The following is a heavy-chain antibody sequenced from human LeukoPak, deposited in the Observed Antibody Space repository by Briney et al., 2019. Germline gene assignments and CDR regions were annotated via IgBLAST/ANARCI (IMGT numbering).Heavy chain of an antibody. CDR2: IYHSGST. CDR3: ARVGLHLIQEGRPDSRGSAFYGPSIVLDNGILAVRGSVWDNWFDP. V-gene: IGHV4-4*02. J-gene: IGHJ5*02. Sequence: SETLSLTCAVSGGSISSRNWWSWVRQPPGKGLEWIGEIYHSGSTNYNPSLKSRVTISVDKSKNQFSLKLSSVTAADTAVYYCARVGLHLIQEGRPDSRGSAFYGPSIVLDNGILAVRGSVWDNWFDPWGPGTLVTVSS. D-gene: IGHD5/OR15-5a*01. CDR1: GGSISSRNW.